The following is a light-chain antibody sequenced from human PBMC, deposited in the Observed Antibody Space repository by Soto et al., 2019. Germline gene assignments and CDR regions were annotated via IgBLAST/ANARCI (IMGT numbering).Light chain of an antibody. J-gene: IGLJ1*01. CDR1: SSDVGSYNL. CDR3: CSYAGSSVYV. Sequence: QSALTQPASVSGSPGQTITISCTGTSSDVGSYNLVSCYLQHPGKAPKLMIYEGSKRPSGVSNRFSGSKSGNTASLTISGLLAEDEADYYCCSYAGSSVYVFGTGTKLTVL. V-gene: IGLV2-23*01. CDR2: EGS.